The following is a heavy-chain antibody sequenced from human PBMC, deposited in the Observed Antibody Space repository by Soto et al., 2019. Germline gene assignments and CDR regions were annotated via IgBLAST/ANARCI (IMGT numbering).Heavy chain of an antibody. Sequence: QVQLVQSGAEVKKPGASVKVSCKASGYTFTSYDINWVRQATGQGLEWMGWMNPNSGNTGYAQKFQGRVTMTRNTSISTAYMELSSLRSEDTAVYYCASGFPRDFWSGYYPPDDYYYYGMDVWGQGTTVTVSS. V-gene: IGHV1-8*01. CDR3: ASGFPRDFWSGYYPPDDYYYYGMDV. J-gene: IGHJ6*02. CDR2: MNPNSGNT. D-gene: IGHD3-3*01. CDR1: GYTFTSYD.